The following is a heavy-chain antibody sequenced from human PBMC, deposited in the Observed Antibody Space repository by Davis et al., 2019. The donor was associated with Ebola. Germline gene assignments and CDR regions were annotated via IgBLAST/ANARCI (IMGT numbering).Heavy chain of an antibody. CDR2: INPNSGGT. V-gene: IGHV1-2*02. CDR3: ARAAVTMVRGKGDWFDP. D-gene: IGHD3-10*01. Sequence: ASVKVSCKASGYTFTGYYMHWVRQAPGQGLEWMGWINPNSGGTNYAQKFQGRVTMTRDTSISTAYMELSRLRSDDTAVYYCARAAVTMVRGKGDWFDPWGQGTLVTVSS. CDR1: GYTFTGYY. J-gene: IGHJ5*02.